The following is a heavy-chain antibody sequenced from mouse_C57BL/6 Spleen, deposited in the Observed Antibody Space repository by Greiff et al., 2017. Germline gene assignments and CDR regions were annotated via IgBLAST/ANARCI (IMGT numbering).Heavy chain of an antibody. Sequence: VQLQQPGAELVRPGSSVKLSCKASGYTFTSYWMDWVKQRPGQGLEWIGNIYPSDSETHYNQKFKDKATLTVDKSSSTAYMQLSSLTSEDSAVYYCARDDGYYERAWFAYWGQGTLVTVSA. CDR2: IYPSDSET. CDR3: ARDDGYYERAWFAY. CDR1: GYTFTSYW. V-gene: IGHV1-61*01. J-gene: IGHJ3*01. D-gene: IGHD2-3*01.